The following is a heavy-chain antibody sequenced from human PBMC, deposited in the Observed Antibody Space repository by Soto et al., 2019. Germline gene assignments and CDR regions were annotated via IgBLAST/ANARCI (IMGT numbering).Heavy chain of an antibody. D-gene: IGHD6-13*01. CDR2: IFANHEK. J-gene: IGHJ5*02. CDR1: GFSLSNAGLG. V-gene: IGHV2-26*04. CDR3: ASTYSTSWYWFDP. Sequence: QVTVKESGPVLVKPTETLTLTCTVSGFSLSNAGLGVSWIRQPPGKALEWLAHIFANHEKSHSTSLNSRLTIANDPSKSQVVRTMTNMDPVDTATYYCASTYSTSWYWFDPWGQGTLVTVSS.